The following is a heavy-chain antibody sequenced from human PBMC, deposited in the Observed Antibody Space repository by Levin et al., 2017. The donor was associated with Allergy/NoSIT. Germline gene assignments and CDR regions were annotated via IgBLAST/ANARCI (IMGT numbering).Heavy chain of an antibody. CDR1: GFTFSSYA. V-gene: IGHV3-30*04. Sequence: GESLKISCAASGFTFSSYAMHWVRQAPGKGLEWVAVISYDGSNKYYADSVKGRFTISRDNSKNTLYLQMNSLRAEDTAVYYCARDVDTAMKYYYYYGMDVWGQGTTVTVSS. CDR3: ARDVDTAMKYYYYYGMDV. CDR2: ISYDGSNK. J-gene: IGHJ6*02. D-gene: IGHD5-18*01.